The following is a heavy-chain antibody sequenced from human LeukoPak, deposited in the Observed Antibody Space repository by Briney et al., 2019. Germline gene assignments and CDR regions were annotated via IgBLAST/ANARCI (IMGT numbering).Heavy chain of an antibody. CDR3: ARGPNYYDSSGYPYYFDY. CDR1: GYTFTSYG. D-gene: IGHD3-22*01. Sequence: ASVKVSCKASGYTFTSYGISWVRQAPGQGLEWMGWISAYNGNTNYAQKLQGRVTMTTDTSTSTAYMELRSLRSDDTAVYYCARGPNYYDSSGYPYYFDYWGRGTLVTVSS. J-gene: IGHJ4*02. V-gene: IGHV1-18*01. CDR2: ISAYNGNT.